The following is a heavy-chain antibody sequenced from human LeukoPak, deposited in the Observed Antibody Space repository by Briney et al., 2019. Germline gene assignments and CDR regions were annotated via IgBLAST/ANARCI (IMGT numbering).Heavy chain of an antibody. J-gene: IGHJ6*02. V-gene: IGHV1-8*01. CDR2: MNPNSGNT. Sequence: ASVKVSFKASGYTFTSYDINWVRQATGQGLEWMGWMNPNSGNTGYAQKFQGRVTMTRNTSISTAYMELSSLRSEDTAVYYCARDRRTTIFGVVIEAYYYGMDVWGQGTTVTVSS. CDR1: GYTFTSYD. D-gene: IGHD3-3*01. CDR3: ARDRRTTIFGVVIEAYYYGMDV.